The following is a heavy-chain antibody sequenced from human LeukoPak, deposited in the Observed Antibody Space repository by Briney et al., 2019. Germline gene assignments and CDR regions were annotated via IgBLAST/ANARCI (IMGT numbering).Heavy chain of an antibody. D-gene: IGHD3-10*01. V-gene: IGHV4-34*01. CDR2: INHSGST. CDR3: ARDSGTTGEVKFDP. CDR1: GGSFSGYY. J-gene: IGHJ5*02. Sequence: SETLSLTCAVYGGSFSGYYWSWIRQPPGKGLEWIGEINHSGSTNYNPSLKSRVTMSIDTSNNQFSLRLRFVTAADTAVYYCARDSGTTGEVKFDPWGQGTLVTVSS.